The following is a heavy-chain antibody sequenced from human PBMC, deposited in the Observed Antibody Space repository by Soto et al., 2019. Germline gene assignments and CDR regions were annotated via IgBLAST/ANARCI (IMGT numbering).Heavy chain of an antibody. Sequence: EVQLVESGGGIVQPGGSLRLSCAASGFTLSSSWMHCVRQAPGKGLVWVSRINSGGSSTTYADSVKGRFTISKDNAKNTLYLQMNSLRVEDTAVYYCAPLGVSGSWGQGTLVTVSS. CDR2: INSGGSST. J-gene: IGHJ5*02. V-gene: IGHV3-74*01. CDR1: GFTLSSSW. D-gene: IGHD3-3*01. CDR3: APLGVSGS.